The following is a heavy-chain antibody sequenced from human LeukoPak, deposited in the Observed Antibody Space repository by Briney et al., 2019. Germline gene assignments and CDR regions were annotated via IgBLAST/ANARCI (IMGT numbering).Heavy chain of an antibody. CDR2: IYHSGST. CDR1: GGSISSSNW. CDR3: ARGGSGSYFRVFDY. D-gene: IGHD3-10*01. V-gene: IGHV4-4*02. J-gene: IGHJ4*02. Sequence: PSGTLFLICAVSGGSISSSNWWSWVRQPPGKGLEWIGEIYHSGSTNYNPSLKSRVTISVDKSKNQFSLKLSSVTAADTAVYYCARGGSGSYFRVFDYWGQGTLVTVSS.